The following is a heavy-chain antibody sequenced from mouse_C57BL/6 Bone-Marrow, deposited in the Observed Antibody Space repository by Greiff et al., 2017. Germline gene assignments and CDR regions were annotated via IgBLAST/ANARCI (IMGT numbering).Heavy chain of an antibody. CDR2: IDPETGGT. Sequence: QVQLQQSGAELVRPWASVTLSCKASGSSFTDYEMHWVKQTPVHGLEWIGAIDPETGGTAYNHKFKGKAILTADKSSSTTCMELRSLTSADSAVYYCTNPPSDHSYYFDFWGPGTTLTVSS. J-gene: IGHJ2*01. CDR3: TNPPSDHSYYFDF. CDR1: GSSFTDYE. V-gene: IGHV1-15*01.